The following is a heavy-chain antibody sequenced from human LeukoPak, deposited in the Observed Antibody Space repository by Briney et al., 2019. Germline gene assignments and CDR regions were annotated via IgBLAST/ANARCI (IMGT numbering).Heavy chain of an antibody. CDR2: ISSSGSTI. CDR3: ARGDSGSYYFDY. V-gene: IGHV3-48*03. CDR1: GFTFSSYE. Sequence: AGGSLRLSGAASGFTFSSYEMHWVRQAPGKGLEWCSYISSSGSTIYYADSVKGRFTISRDNAKNSLYLQMNGLRAEDTAVYYCARGDSGSYYFDYWGQGTLVTVSS. D-gene: IGHD1-26*01. J-gene: IGHJ4*02.